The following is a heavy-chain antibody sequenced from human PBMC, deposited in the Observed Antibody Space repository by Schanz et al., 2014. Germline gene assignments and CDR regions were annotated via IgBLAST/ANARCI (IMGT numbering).Heavy chain of an antibody. D-gene: IGHD5-12*01. CDR1: GFTFSSYA. J-gene: IGHJ3*02. V-gene: IGHV3-30*04. Sequence: QVQLVESGGGVVQPGRSLRLSCAASGFTFSSYAVHWVRQAPDKGLVWVAVTSSDGSLKYYADSVKGRFTISRDNSRDTVYLQMNSRRGEDTAVYYCARGGRGGYPGRAFDIGGKGTMVTASS. CDR2: TSSDGSLK. CDR3: ARGGRGGYPGRAFDI.